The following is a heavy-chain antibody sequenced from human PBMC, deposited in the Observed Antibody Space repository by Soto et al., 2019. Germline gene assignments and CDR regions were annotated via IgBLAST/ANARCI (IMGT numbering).Heavy chain of an antibody. CDR3: ARSFSSQSYSSDIYIVA. V-gene: IGHV4-34*01. J-gene: IGHJ6*03. D-gene: IGHD2-15*01. CDR2: INHSGST. CDR1: GGSFSGYY. Sequence: SETLSLTCAVYGGSFSGYYWSWIRQPPGKGLEWIGEINHSGSTNYNPSLKSRVTISVDTSKNQFSLKLSSVTAADTAVYYCARSFSSQSYSSDIYIVALRKGPTVTV.